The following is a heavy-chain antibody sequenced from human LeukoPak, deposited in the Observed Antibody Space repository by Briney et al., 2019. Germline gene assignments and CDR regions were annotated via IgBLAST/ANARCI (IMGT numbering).Heavy chain of an antibody. CDR2: ISGSGGST. CDR1: GFTVSSNY. Sequence: GGSLRLSCAASGFTVSSNYMSWVRQAPGKGLEWVSAISGSGGSTYYADSVKGRFTISRDNSKNTLYLQMNSLRAEDTAVYYCAKFYGSGSYYTGMDVWGKGTTVTVSS. CDR3: AKFYGSGSYYTGMDV. D-gene: IGHD3-10*01. V-gene: IGHV3-23*01. J-gene: IGHJ6*04.